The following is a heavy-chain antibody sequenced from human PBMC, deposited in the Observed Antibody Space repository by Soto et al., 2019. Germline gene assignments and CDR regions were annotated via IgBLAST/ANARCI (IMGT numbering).Heavy chain of an antibody. CDR3: ARSIGIVGATVWFDP. V-gene: IGHV1-69*13. CDR2: IIPIFGTA. J-gene: IGHJ5*02. CDR1: GGTFSSYA. D-gene: IGHD1-26*01. Sequence: GASVKVSCKASGGTFSSYAISWVRQAPGQGLEWMGGIIPIFGTANYAQKFQGRVTITADESTSTAYMELSSLRSEDTAVYYCARSIGIVGATVWFDPWGQGTLVTVSS.